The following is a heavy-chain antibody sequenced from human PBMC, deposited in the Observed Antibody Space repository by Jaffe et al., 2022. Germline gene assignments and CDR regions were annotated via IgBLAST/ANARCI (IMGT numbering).Heavy chain of an antibody. CDR2: IYHSGST. CDR3: ARALLEDYGDLRPFDAFDI. Sequence: QVQLQESGPGLVKPSGTLSLTCAVSGGSISSSNWWSWVRQPPGKGLEWIGEIYHSGSTNYNPSLKSRVTISVDKSKNQFSLKLSSVTAADTAVYYCARALLEDYGDLRPFDAFDIWGQGTMVTVSS. D-gene: IGHD4-17*01. CDR1: GGSISSSNW. J-gene: IGHJ3*02. V-gene: IGHV4-4*02.